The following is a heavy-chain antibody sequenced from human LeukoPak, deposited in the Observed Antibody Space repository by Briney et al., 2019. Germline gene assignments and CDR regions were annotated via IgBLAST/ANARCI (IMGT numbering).Heavy chain of an antibody. D-gene: IGHD3-3*01. CDR1: GGTFANYA. CDR2: IIPIFGTG. J-gene: IGHJ4*02. CDR3: AKGHNDFRQFDF. V-gene: IGHV1-69*13. Sequence: GASVKVSCKASGGTFANYAISWVRKAPGQGLEWMGGIIPIFGTGHFAQKFQGRLTITADESTRTTYMELSSLRSEDTAVYYCAKGHNDFRQFDFWGQGTLVIVSS.